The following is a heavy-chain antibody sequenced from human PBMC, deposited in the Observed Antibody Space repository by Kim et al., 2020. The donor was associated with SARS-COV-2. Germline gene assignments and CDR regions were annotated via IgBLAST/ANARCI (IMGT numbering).Heavy chain of an antibody. Sequence: SETLSLTCTVSGGSISSGGYYWSWIRQHPGKGLEWIGYIYYSGSTYYNPSLKSRVTISVDTSKNQFSLKLSSVTAADTAVYYCARDTTYCSGGSCYHPLYGMDVWGQGTTVTVSS. J-gene: IGHJ6*02. CDR2: IYYSGST. CDR3: ARDTTYCSGGSCYHPLYGMDV. D-gene: IGHD2-15*01. V-gene: IGHV4-31*03. CDR1: GGSISSGGYY.